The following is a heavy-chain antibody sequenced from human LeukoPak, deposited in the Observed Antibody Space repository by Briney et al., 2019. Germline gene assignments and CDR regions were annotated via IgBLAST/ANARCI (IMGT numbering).Heavy chain of an antibody. CDR2: IWYDGSNK. D-gene: IGHD4-23*01. Sequence: PGVSLRLSCAASGFTFSSYGMHWVRQAPGKGLEWVAVIWYDGSNKYYADSVKGRFTISRDNSKNTLYLQMNSLRAEDTAVYYCARDRPRGGKVFMGAFDIWGQGTMVTVSS. V-gene: IGHV3-33*01. CDR1: GFTFSSYG. J-gene: IGHJ3*02. CDR3: ARDRPRGGKVFMGAFDI.